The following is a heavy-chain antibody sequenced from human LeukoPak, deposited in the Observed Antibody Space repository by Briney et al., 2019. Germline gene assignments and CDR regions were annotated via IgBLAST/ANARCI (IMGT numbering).Heavy chain of an antibody. D-gene: IGHD3-10*01. CDR2: IYYSGST. CDR3: ARDNGLVWFGEERALNWFDP. V-gene: IGHV4-59*12. Sequence: PSETLSLTCNVSGGSISSYYWSWIRQPPGKGPEWIGYIYYSGSTNYNPSLKSRVTISVDTSKNQFSLKLSSVTAADTAVYYCARDNGLVWFGEERALNWFDPWGQGTLVTVSS. CDR1: GGSISSYY. J-gene: IGHJ5*02.